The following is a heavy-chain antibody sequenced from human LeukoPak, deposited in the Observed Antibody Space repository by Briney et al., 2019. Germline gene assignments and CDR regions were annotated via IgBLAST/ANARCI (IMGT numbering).Heavy chain of an antibody. CDR2: INPNSGGA. Sequence: ASVKVSCKASGYTFTGYYMHWVRQAPGQVLEWMGWINPNSGGANYAQKFQGRVTMTRDTSISTAYMELSRLRSDDTAVYYCARANSSSCNDYWGQGTLVTVSS. J-gene: IGHJ4*02. D-gene: IGHD6-13*01. CDR1: GYTFTGYY. V-gene: IGHV1-2*02. CDR3: ARANSSSCNDY.